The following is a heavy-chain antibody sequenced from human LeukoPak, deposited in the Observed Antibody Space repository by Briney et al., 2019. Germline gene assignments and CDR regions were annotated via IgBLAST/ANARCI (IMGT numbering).Heavy chain of an antibody. V-gene: IGHV1-46*01. CDR2: INPSGGST. J-gene: IGHJ4*02. CDR3: ARDHGSAYYRAPRH. Sequence: ASVKVSCKATGYIFTNYYMHWVRQAPGQGLEWMGTINPSGGSTTYAQKFQGRVTMTRDASTSTVYMELSSLRSEDTAVYYCARDHGSAYYRAPRHWGQGTLVTVSS. CDR1: GYIFTNYY. D-gene: IGHD3-10*01.